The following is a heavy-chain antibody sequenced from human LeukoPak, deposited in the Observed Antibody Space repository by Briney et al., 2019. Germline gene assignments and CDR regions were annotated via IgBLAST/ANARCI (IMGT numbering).Heavy chain of an antibody. Sequence: SVKVSCRASGGTFSSYTISWVRQAPGQGLEWMGRIIPILGIANYAQKFQGRATITADKSTSTAYMELSSLRSEDTAVYYCARELDPNHTFATPLSSTYYDFWSGYLPPLYYYYMDVWGKGTTVTVSS. J-gene: IGHJ6*03. CDR1: GGTFSSYT. V-gene: IGHV1-69*04. CDR2: IIPILGIA. D-gene: IGHD3-3*01. CDR3: ARELDPNHTFATPLSSTYYDFWSGYLPPLYYYYMDV.